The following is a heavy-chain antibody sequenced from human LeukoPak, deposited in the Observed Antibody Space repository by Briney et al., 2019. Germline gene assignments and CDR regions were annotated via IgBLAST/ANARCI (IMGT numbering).Heavy chain of an antibody. CDR2: INPNSGGT. CDR3: ARAYPLDYGSGSYPPNYYYYYMDV. V-gene: IGHV1-2*02. Sequence: GASVKVSCKASGYTFTGYYMHWVRQAPGQGLEWMGWINPNSGGTNYAQKFQGRVTMTRDTSISTAYMELSRLRSDDTAVYYCARAYPLDYGSGSYPPNYYYYYMDVWGKGTTVTISS. J-gene: IGHJ6*03. CDR1: GYTFTGYY. D-gene: IGHD3-10*01.